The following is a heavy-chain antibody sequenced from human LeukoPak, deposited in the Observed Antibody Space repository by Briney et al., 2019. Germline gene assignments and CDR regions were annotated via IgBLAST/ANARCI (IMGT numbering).Heavy chain of an antibody. CDR3: ASSRCSGGSCYKGRYYFMDV. CDR2: INHGGNT. Sequence: SETLSLTCGVYDGSISDYFWSWIRQPPGKGLEWIGEINHGGNTNYNPSLKSRVTMSVDTSKNQFSLRLSSVTAADTAVYYCASSRCSGGSCYKGRYYFMDVWGKGTTVTVSS. V-gene: IGHV4-34*01. D-gene: IGHD2-15*01. J-gene: IGHJ6*03. CDR1: DGSISDYF.